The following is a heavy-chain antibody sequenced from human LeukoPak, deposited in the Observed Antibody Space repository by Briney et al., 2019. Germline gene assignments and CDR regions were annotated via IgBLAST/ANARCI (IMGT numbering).Heavy chain of an antibody. D-gene: IGHD6-19*01. CDR3: ARGPYSSGWVD. V-gene: IGHV3-23*01. CDR2: ISGSGGST. CDR1: GFTFSSYA. Sequence: PGGSLRLSCAASGFTFSSYAMSWVRQAPGKGLEWVSAISGSGGSTYYADSVKGRFTISRDNAKNSLYLQMNSLRAEDTAVYYCARGPYSSGWVDWGQGTLVTVSS. J-gene: IGHJ4*02.